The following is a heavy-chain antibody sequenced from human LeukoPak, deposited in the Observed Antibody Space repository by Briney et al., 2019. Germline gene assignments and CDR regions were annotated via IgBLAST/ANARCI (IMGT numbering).Heavy chain of an antibody. CDR3: ARDSRNNYYDSSCFDY. CDR1: GYTFTSYY. D-gene: IGHD3-22*01. J-gene: IGHJ4*02. V-gene: IGHV1-46*01. CDR2: INPSGGST. Sequence: ASVKVSCKASGYTFTSYYMHWVRQAPGQGLEWMGIINPSGGSTSYAQKFQGRVTMTRDTYTSTVYMELSSLRSEDTAVYYCARDSRNNYYDSSCFDYWGQGTLVTVSS.